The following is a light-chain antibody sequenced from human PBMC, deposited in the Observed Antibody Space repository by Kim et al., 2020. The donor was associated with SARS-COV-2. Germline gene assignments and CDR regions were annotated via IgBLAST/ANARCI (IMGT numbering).Light chain of an antibody. CDR1: SSNIGNNS. Sequence: QKATISCSGSSSNIGNNSVSWYQQLPGTAPKLLICDNNKRPSGIPDRFSGSKSGTSATLGITGLQTGDEADYYCGTWDNSLSAGVFGGGTQLTVL. J-gene: IGLJ3*02. CDR3: GTWDNSLSAGV. V-gene: IGLV1-51*01. CDR2: DNN.